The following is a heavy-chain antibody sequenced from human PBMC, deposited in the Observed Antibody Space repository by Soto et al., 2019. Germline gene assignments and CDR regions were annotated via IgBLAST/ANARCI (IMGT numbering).Heavy chain of an antibody. CDR1: GFTFSSYG. D-gene: IGHD3-10*01. Sequence: QVQLVESGGGVVQPGRSLRLSCAASGFTFSSYGMHWVRQAPGKGLEWVAVIIYDGSTKYYADSVKGRFTISRDNSKSTLYLQMNSLIAEDTAVYYCAKDRMGAGVRGYVDYWGQGTLVTVSS. V-gene: IGHV3-30*18. CDR3: AKDRMGAGVRGYVDY. CDR2: IIYDGSTK. J-gene: IGHJ4*02.